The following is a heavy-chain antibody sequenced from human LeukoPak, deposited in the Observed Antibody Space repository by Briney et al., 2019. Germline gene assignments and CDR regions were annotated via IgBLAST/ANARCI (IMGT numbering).Heavy chain of an antibody. CDR1: GFTFYDYA. J-gene: IGHJ4*02. D-gene: IGHD6-19*01. CDR3: ARGLGQFDY. CDR2: ISGDGGST. V-gene: IGHV3-43*02. Sequence: GGSLRLSCAASGFTFYDYAMHWVRQAPGKGLEWVSLISGDGGSTYYADSVKGRFTISRDNSKNSLYLQMNSLRTEDTAVYYCARGLGQFDYWGQGTLVTVSS.